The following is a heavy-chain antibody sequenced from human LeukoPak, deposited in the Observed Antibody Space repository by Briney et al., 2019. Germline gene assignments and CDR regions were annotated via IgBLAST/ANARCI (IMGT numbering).Heavy chain of an antibody. D-gene: IGHD3-22*01. V-gene: IGHV4-61*01. Sequence: SETLSLTCTVSGGSVSSGTYYWSWIRQLPGKGLEWIGYIYYSGSTNYNPSLKSRVTISADTSKNQFSLKLSSVTAADTAVYYCARVYYDSSGYNFDYWGQGTLVTVSS. CDR2: IYYSGST. J-gene: IGHJ4*02. CDR3: ARVYYDSSGYNFDY. CDR1: GGSVSSGTYY.